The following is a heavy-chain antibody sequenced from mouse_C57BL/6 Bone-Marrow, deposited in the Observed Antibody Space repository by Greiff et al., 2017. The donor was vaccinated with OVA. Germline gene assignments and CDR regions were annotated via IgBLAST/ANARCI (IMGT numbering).Heavy chain of an antibody. CDR1: GFSLTSYA. V-gene: IGHV2-9-1*01. Sequence: VQLQQSGPGLVAPSQSLSITCTVSGFSLTSYAISWVRQPPGKGLEWLGVIWTGGGTNYNSALKSRLSISKDNSKSQVFLKMNSLQTDDTARYYCARNRGHFITHYFDYWGQGTTLTVSS. D-gene: IGHD1-1*01. CDR2: IWTGGGT. J-gene: IGHJ2*01. CDR3: ARNRGHFITHYFDY.